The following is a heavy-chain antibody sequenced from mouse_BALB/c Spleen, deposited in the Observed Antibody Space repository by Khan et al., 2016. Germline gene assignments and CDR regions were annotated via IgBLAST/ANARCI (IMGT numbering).Heavy chain of an antibody. J-gene: IGHJ3*01. V-gene: IGHV1-80*01. D-gene: IGHD2-14*01. Sequence: QVQLQQSGAELVRPGSSVKISCKASGYAFSGYWMNWVKQRPGQGLEWFGQIYPGDGDTNYNGKFKGKATLTADKSSSTAYMQLSSLTSEDSAVYFCARGTPFASWGQGTLVTVSA. CDR3: ARGTPFAS. CDR1: GYAFSGYW. CDR2: IYPGDGDT.